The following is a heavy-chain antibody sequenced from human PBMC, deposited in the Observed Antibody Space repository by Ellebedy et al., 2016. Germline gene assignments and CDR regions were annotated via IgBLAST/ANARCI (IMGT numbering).Heavy chain of an antibody. J-gene: IGHJ6*02. CDR3: ARDGKEDAGRDIVVVVAAHYYYGMDV. D-gene: IGHD2-15*01. CDR2: ISSSSSYI. V-gene: IGHV3-21*01. Sequence: GGSLRLSCAASGFTFSYFTINWVRQAPGKGLEWISSISSSSSYIYYADSVKGRFTISRDNAKNSLFLQMSSLRADDTAVYYCARDGKEDAGRDIVVVVAAHYYYGMDVWGQGTTVTVSS. CDR1: GFTFSYFT.